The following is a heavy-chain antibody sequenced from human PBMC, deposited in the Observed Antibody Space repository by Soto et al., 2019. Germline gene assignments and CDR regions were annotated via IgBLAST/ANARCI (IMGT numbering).Heavy chain of an antibody. Sequence: ETLSLTCAVYGGSFSGYYWRWIRQPPGKGMEWIGYIYYSGSTNYNPSLKSRVTISVDTSKNQFSLKLSSVTAADTAVYYCARRGDSSSWYGIGDYYMDVWGKGTTVTVSS. CDR1: GGSFSGYY. D-gene: IGHD6-13*01. CDR3: ARRGDSSSWYGIGDYYMDV. J-gene: IGHJ6*03. CDR2: IYYSGST. V-gene: IGHV4-59*08.